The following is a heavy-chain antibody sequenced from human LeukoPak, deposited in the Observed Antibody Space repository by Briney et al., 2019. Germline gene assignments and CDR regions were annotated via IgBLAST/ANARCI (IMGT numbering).Heavy chain of an antibody. J-gene: IGHJ4*02. D-gene: IGHD6-13*01. CDR2: VSGSGDRM. Sequence: GGSLRLSCAASGFTSSCYALNWVRQAPGKGLEWVATVSGSGDRMYHADSVKGRFTISRDNSKNTIYLQMNSLRAEDTALYYCAKAAAAPGFDFWGQGTLVTVSS. CDR1: GFTSSCYA. V-gene: IGHV3-23*01. CDR3: AKAAAAPGFDF.